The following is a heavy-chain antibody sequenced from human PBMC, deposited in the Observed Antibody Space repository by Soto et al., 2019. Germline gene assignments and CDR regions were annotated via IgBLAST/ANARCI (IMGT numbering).Heavy chain of an antibody. D-gene: IGHD2-21*02. CDR3: ARQRTSVVTQAYFDV. CDR1: VDSINSRSYY. CDR2: IYYSGRT. Sequence: AETLCLTCTFTVDSINSRSYYWGWIRQPPGKGLEWIGSIYYSGRTYNNPSLRSRVSMSIDTSKDQFSLKLKSVTAADTALYFCARQRTSVVTQAYFDVWGPGSMVTVSS. J-gene: IGHJ4*02. V-gene: IGHV4-39*01.